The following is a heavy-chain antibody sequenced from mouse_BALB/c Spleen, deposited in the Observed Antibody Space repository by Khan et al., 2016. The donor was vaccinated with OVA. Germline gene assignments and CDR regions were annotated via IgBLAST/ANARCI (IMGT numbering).Heavy chain of an antibody. CDR3: ARRGLYGILVY. J-gene: IGHJ3*01. D-gene: IGHD2-1*01. CDR1: GYTFTTYW. CDR2: IDPSTGYI. Sequence: VQLQESGAELAKPGASVKMSCKASGYTFTTYWMHWVKKRPGQGLEWIGYIDPSTGYIEYNQKFKDKAKLTTDKSSTTAYMQLSSLTSEDSAVYDGARRGLYGILVYWGQGTLVTVSA. V-gene: IGHV1-7*01.